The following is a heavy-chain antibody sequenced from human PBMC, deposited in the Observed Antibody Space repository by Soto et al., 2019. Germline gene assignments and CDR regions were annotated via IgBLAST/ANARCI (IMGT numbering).Heavy chain of an antibody. V-gene: IGHV4-30-2*01. D-gene: IGHD6-19*01. CDR2: IYHSGT. CDR3: AGAGGWGAVAVDY. J-gene: IGHJ4*02. Sequence: QLQLQESGSGLVKPSQTLSLTCAVSGGSISSGGYSWSWIRQPPGQGLEWIGYIYHSGTYYNPSLKSRVTISVDRSKNHFSRKRSSVTDAETAVYYCAGAGGWGAVAVDYWGQGTLVTVSS. CDR1: GGSISSGGYS.